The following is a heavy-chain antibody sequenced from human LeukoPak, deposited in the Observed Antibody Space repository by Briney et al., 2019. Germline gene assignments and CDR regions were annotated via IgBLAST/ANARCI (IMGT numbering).Heavy chain of an antibody. CDR2: ISGDGGST. J-gene: IGHJ4*02. Sequence: GGSLRLPCAASGFTFDDYAMHWVRHAPGKGLEWVSLISGDGGSTYYADSVKGRFTISRDNSKNSLYLQMNSLRTEDTALYYCAPLGYCSSTSCRDGIDYWGQGTLVTVSS. V-gene: IGHV3-43*02. D-gene: IGHD2-2*01. CDR1: GFTFDDYA. CDR3: APLGYCSSTSCRDGIDY.